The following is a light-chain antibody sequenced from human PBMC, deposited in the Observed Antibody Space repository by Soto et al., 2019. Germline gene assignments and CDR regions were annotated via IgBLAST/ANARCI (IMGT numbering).Light chain of an antibody. Sequence: EIVLTQSPGTLPLSPGERATLSCRASQSVSSNFLAWFQQKPGQAPRLLIYGASSRATGIPDRFSGSGSGTDFTLTISRLEPEDFAVYYCQPYGSSRTFGQGTKVEIK. CDR3: QPYGSSRT. CDR1: QSVSSNF. CDR2: GAS. J-gene: IGKJ1*01. V-gene: IGKV3-20*01.